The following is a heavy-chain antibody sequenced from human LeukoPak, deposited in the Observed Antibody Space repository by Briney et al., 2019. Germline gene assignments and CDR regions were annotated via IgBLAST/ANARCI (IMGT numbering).Heavy chain of an antibody. CDR1: GFTFSSYS. J-gene: IGHJ4*02. Sequence: PGGSLRLSCAASGFTFSSYSMNWVRQAPGKGLEWVSSISSSSSYIYSADSVKGRFTISRDNAKNSLYLQMNSLRVEDTAVYYCAKAPVTSCRGAFCYPFDYWGQGTLVTVSS. D-gene: IGHD2-15*01. V-gene: IGHV3-21*01. CDR2: ISSSSSYI. CDR3: AKAPVTSCRGAFCYPFDY.